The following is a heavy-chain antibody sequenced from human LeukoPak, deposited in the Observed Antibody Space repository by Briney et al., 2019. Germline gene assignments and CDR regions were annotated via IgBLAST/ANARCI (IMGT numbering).Heavy chain of an antibody. J-gene: IGHJ4*02. D-gene: IGHD1-26*01. V-gene: IGHV3-9*01. Sequence: GRSLRLSCAASGFTFDDYATHWVRQAPGKGLEWVSGISWNSGSIGYADSVKGRFTISRDNAKNSLYLQMNSLRAEDTALYYCAKAHHIVGATDYWGQGTLVTVSS. CDR3: AKAHHIVGATDY. CDR1: GFTFDDYA. CDR2: ISWNSGSI.